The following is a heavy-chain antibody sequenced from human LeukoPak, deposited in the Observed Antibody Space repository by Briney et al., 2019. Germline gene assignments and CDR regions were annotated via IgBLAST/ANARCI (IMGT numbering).Heavy chain of an antibody. D-gene: IGHD2-15*01. CDR1: GYTFTSYY. J-gene: IGHJ6*02. CDR3: ARIACSGGSCYSDYYYYYGMDV. Sequence: GASVKVSCKASGYTFTSYYMHWVRQAPGQGLEWMGIINPSGGGTSYAQKLQGRVTMTRYTSTSTVYMELSSLRSEDTAVYYCARIACSGGSCYSDYYYYYGMDVWGQGTTVTVSS. CDR2: INPSGGGT. V-gene: IGHV1-46*01.